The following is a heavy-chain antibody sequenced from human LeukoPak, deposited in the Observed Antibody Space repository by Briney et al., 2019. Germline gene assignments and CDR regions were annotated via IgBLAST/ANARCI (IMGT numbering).Heavy chain of an antibody. CDR1: GFTFISFD. CDR2: IGIVIDT. Sequence: GGSRRLSFAASGFTFISFDMRWVRHPPGRGREWVSTIGIVIDTYYPGSVEGRFPLSRDHAKNSLYLQMNSLTAGDTAVYYCARGPPRGKYYYMDVWGKGTTVTVSS. V-gene: IGHV3-13*01. D-gene: IGHD1-1*01. J-gene: IGHJ6*03. CDR3: ARGPPRGKYYYMDV.